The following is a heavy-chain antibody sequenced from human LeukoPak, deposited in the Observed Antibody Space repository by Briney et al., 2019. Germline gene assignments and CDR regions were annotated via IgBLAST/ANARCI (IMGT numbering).Heavy chain of an antibody. Sequence: PGGSLRLSCAASGFRFNRFSMSWVRQTPGKGLEWVANIKQDGSQKEYADSVKGRFAISRDNANNFLDLQMNSLRAEDTGVYYCASVDFDNNAHYHYYFPNWGQGTRVTVSS. CDR3: ASVDFDNNAHYHYYFPN. V-gene: IGHV3-7*01. CDR2: IKQDGSQK. CDR1: GFRFNRFS. D-gene: IGHD2/OR15-2a*01. J-gene: IGHJ4*02.